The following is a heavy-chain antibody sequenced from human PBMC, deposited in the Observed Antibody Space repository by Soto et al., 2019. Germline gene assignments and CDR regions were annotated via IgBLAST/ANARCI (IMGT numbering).Heavy chain of an antibody. Sequence: PGGSLRLSCAASGFTFSDYYMSWIRQAPGKGLEWVSVIYSGGSTYYADSVKGRFTISRDNSKNTLYLQMNSLRAEDTAVYYCARDRGVSPPNYYYYGMDVWGQGTTVTVSS. CDR2: IYSGGST. J-gene: IGHJ6*02. V-gene: IGHV3-53*01. CDR3: ARDRGVSPPNYYYYGMDV. D-gene: IGHD3-10*01. CDR1: GFTFSDYY.